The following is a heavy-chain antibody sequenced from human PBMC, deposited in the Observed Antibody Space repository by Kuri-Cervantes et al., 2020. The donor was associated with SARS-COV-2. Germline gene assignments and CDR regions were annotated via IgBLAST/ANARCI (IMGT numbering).Heavy chain of an antibody. J-gene: IGHJ4*02. D-gene: IGHD6-13*01. CDR2: IYYSGST. Sequence: SETLSLTCTVSGGSISSSSYHWGWIRQPPGKGLEWIGSIYYSGSTYYNPSLKSRVTISVDTSKNQFSLKLSSVTAADTAVYYCARVIAAAGREGYWGQGTLVTVSS. V-gene: IGHV4-39*01. CDR1: GGSISSSSYH. CDR3: ARVIAAAGREGY.